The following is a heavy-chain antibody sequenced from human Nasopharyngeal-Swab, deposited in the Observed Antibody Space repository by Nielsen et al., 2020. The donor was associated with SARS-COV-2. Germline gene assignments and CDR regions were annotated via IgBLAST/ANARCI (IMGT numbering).Heavy chain of an antibody. CDR2: IYTSGST. CDR1: GGSISSGNYY. V-gene: IGHV4-61*02. CDR3: ARWGTVGGKYYYYYMDV. Sequence: SETLSLTCTVSGGSISSGNYYWSWIRQPAGKGLEWIGRIYTSGSTNYNPSLKSRVTISVDTSKNQFSLKLSSVTAADTAVYYCARWGTVGGKYYYYYMDVWGKGTTVTVSS. D-gene: IGHD4-23*01. J-gene: IGHJ6*03.